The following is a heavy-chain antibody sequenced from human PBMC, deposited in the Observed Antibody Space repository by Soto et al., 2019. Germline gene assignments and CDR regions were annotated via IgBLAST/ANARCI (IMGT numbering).Heavy chain of an antibody. CDR3: ARDRRRNYGIDY. CDR2: IYYSGST. J-gene: IGHJ4*02. Sequence: SETLSLTCTVSGGSISSGGYYWSWIRQHPGKGLEWIGYIYYSGSTYYNPSLKSRVTISVDTSKNQFSLKLSSVTAADTAVYYCARDRRRNYGIDYWGQGTLVTVS. D-gene: IGHD1-7*01. CDR1: GGSISSGGYY. V-gene: IGHV4-31*03.